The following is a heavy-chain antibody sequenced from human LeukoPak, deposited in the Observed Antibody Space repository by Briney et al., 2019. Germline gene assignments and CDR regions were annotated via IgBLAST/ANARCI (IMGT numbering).Heavy chain of an antibody. CDR2: ISGSGGST. Sequence: GGSLRLSCAASGFTFSSYAMSWVRQAPGKGLEWVSAISGSGGSTYYADSVKGRFTISRDNSKNTLYLQMNSLRAEDTAIYYCAKDLIMDYDSSGYYYAEKYYFDYWGRGTLVTVSS. J-gene: IGHJ4*02. D-gene: IGHD3-22*01. V-gene: IGHV3-23*01. CDR3: AKDLIMDYDSSGYYYAEKYYFDY. CDR1: GFTFSSYA.